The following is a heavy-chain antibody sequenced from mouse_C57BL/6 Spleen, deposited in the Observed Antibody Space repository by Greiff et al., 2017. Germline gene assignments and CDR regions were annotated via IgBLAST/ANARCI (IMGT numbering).Heavy chain of an antibody. V-gene: IGHV1-81*01. J-gene: IGHJ2*01. CDR3: AKRADYFDW. CDR1: GYTFTSYG. Sequence: VQLVESGAELARPGASVKLSCKASGYTFTSYGISWVKQRTGQGLEWIGEIYPRSGNTSYNEKFKGKATLTADKSSSTAYMELRSLTSEDSAVYFCAKRADYFDWWDQGTTLSVSS. CDR2: IYPRSGNT.